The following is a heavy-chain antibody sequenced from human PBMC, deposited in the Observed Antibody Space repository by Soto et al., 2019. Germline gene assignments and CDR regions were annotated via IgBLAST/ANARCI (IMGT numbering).Heavy chain of an antibody. CDR1: GLHFRSYA. D-gene: IGHD4-17*01. Sequence: GYLTICFSSSGLHFRSYAMIWVRHAQGNGLEFVSAISGSGRSAYDADSVKGRFTITRDNSKNTLCLQTKSLRAEDAAVYYWAKYGNGATVTEGDIEYWGRGSLVTVSS. CDR3: AKYGNGATVTEGDIEY. V-gene: IGHV3-23*01. CDR2: ISGSGRSA. J-gene: IGHJ4*02.